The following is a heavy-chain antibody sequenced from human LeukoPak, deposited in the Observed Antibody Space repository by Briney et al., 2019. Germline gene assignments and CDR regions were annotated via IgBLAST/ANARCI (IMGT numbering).Heavy chain of an antibody. CDR1: GGSISGPY. CDR2: VYYSGST. CDR3: ARAIPLRGRGRLTGTTSYFDY. J-gene: IGHJ4*02. Sequence: KPSETLSLTCTVSGGSISGPYWSWVRQPPGKGLEWIGDVYYSGSTHQNPSLKSRVTISVDTSKNQFSLKLSSVTAADTAVYYCARAIPLRGRGRLTGTTSYFDYWGQGTLVTVSS. D-gene: IGHD1-7*01. V-gene: IGHV4-59*11.